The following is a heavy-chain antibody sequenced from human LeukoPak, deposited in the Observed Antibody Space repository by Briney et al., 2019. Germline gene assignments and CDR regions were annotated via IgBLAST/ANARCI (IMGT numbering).Heavy chain of an antibody. Sequence: GGSLRLSCAASGFTFSSYAMSWVRQAPGKGLEWVSAISGSGGSTYYADSVKGRFTISRDNSKNTLYLQMNSLRAEDTAVYYCAKHGGSGESHYYYYYGMDVWGQGTTVTVSS. CDR2: ISGSGGST. CDR3: AKHGGSGESHYYYYYGMDV. D-gene: IGHD3-10*01. V-gene: IGHV3-23*01. J-gene: IGHJ6*02. CDR1: GFTFSSYA.